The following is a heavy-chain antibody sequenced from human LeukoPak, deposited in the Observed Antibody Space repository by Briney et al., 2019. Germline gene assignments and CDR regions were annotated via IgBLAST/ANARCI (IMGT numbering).Heavy chain of an antibody. J-gene: IGHJ4*02. CDR3: ATSRDSSGYFFVNYFDN. D-gene: IGHD3-22*01. CDR2: ISSSSSMI. Sequence: PGGSLRLSCAASGFTFSSYSMNWVRQAPGKGLEWVSYISSSSSMIYYADSVKGRFTISRDNAKNSLYLQMNSLRAEDTAIYYCATSRDSSGYFFVNYFDNWGQGTLVTVSS. V-gene: IGHV3-48*01. CDR1: GFTFSSYS.